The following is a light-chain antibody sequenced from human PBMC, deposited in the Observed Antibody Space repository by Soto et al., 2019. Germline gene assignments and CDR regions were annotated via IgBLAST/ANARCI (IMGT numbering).Light chain of an antibody. V-gene: IGKV1-5*01. CDR3: QQYSTYSA. CDR2: DAS. J-gene: IGKJ1*01. Sequence: DIQMTQSPCPLSASVGGTVTVTCRASQSVSGWLAWYQQKPQKATKLLIYDASTLESGVPSRFSGSYSGTYSTITISSLPPDDFATYYCQQYSTYSAFGQGTKVDI. CDR1: QSVSGW.